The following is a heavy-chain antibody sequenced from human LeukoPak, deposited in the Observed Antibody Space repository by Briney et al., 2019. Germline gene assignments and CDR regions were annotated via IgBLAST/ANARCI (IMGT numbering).Heavy chain of an antibody. CDR1: VGSISSSSYY. CDR3: ARSRGYSSSYRIYYFDY. CDR2: IYYSGST. J-gene: IGHJ4*02. D-gene: IGHD6-6*01. Sequence: SETLSLTCTVSVGSISSSSYYWGWIRQPPGKGLEWIGSIYYSGSTYYNPSLKSRVTISVDTSKNQFSLKLSSVTAADTAVYYCARSRGYSSSYRIYYFDYWGQGTLVTVSS. V-gene: IGHV4-39*01.